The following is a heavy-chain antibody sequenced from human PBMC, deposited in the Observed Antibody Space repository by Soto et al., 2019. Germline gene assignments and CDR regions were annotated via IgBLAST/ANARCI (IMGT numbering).Heavy chain of an antibody. D-gene: IGHD1-26*01. CDR1: GFTFSNAW. Sequence: PGGSLRLSCAASGFTFSNAWMSWVRQAPGKGLEWVGRIKSKTGGGTTDYAAPVKGRFTISRDDSKNTLYLQMNSLKTEDTAVYYCTKDLGELLLPDDYWGQGTLVTVSS. CDR2: IKSKTGGGTT. CDR3: TKDLGELLLPDDY. J-gene: IGHJ4*02. V-gene: IGHV3-15*01.